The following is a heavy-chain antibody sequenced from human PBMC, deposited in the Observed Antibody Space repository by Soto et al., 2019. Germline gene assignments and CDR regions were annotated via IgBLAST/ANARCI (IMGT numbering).Heavy chain of an antibody. CDR1: GYTLPELS. CDR3: ATRWGHVDTAMVTDRDYYGMDV. CDR2: FDPEDGET. Sequence: ASVKVSCKVSGYTLPELSMHWVRQAPGKGLEWMGGFDPEDGETIYAQKFQGRVTMTEDTSTDTAYMELSSLRSEDTAVYYCATRWGHVDTAMVTDRDYYGMDVWGQGTTVTVSS. J-gene: IGHJ6*02. D-gene: IGHD5-18*01. V-gene: IGHV1-24*01.